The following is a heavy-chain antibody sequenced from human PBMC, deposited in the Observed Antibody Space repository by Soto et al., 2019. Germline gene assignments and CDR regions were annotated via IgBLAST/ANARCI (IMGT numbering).Heavy chain of an antibody. J-gene: IGHJ3*02. CDR2: ISGSGGST. CDR3: AKVQGSGPALNAFDI. CDR1: GFTFSSYA. Sequence: GGSLRLSCAASGFTFSSYAMSWVRQAPGKGLEWVSAISGSGGSTYYADSVKGRFTISRDNSKNTLYLQMNSLRAEDPAVYYCAKVQGSGPALNAFDIWGQGTMVTVSS. V-gene: IGHV3-23*01. D-gene: IGHD2-15*01.